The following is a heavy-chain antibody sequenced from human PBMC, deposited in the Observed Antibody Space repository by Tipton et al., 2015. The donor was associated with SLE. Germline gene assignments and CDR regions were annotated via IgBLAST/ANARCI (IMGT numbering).Heavy chain of an antibody. D-gene: IGHD1-26*01. CDR3: VRGSASKHVGAFDV. V-gene: IGHV3-13*01. CDR1: GFSFSDYD. J-gene: IGHJ3*01. CDR2: IGIDGDT. Sequence: GSLRLSCAASGFSFSDYDMLWVRQATGKGLESVSSIGIDGDTYYPGSVKGRFTISREDAKNSLYLQMNLLTVEDTAVYYCVRGSASKHVGAFDVWGPGTMVTVSS.